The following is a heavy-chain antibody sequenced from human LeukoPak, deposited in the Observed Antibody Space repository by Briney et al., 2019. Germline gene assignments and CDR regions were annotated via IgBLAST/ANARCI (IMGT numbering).Heavy chain of an antibody. Sequence: PSETLSLTCAVYGGSFSGYYWSWIRQPPGKGLEWIGEINHSGSTNYNPPLKSRVTISVDTSKNQFSLKLSSVTAADTAVYYCARRDGGTAVDYWGQGTLVTVSS. D-gene: IGHD4-23*01. CDR2: INHSGST. J-gene: IGHJ4*02. CDR3: ARRDGGTAVDY. CDR1: GGSFSGYY. V-gene: IGHV4-34*01.